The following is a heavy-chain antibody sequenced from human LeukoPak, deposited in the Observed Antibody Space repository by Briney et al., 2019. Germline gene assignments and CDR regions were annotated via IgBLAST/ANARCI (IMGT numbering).Heavy chain of an antibody. CDR2: INHSGGT. V-gene: IGHV4-34*01. CDR1: GGSFSGYY. D-gene: IGHD3-3*01. Sequence: SETLSLTCAVYGGSFSGYYWSWIRQAPGKGLDWIGEINHSGGTDYNPSLKSRVTISVDTSKNQFSLKLSSVTAADTAVYYCARTYRGWSGHNFDYWGQGTLVTVSS. J-gene: IGHJ4*02. CDR3: ARTYRGWSGHNFDY.